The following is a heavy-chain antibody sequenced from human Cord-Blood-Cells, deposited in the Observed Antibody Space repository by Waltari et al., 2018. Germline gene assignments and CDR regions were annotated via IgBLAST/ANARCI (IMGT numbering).Heavy chain of an antibody. CDR3: ARPLGLGGSSYAFDI. V-gene: IGHV4-34*01. CDR1: GGSFSGSY. D-gene: IGHD6-6*01. CDR2: INHRGST. Sequence: QVQLQQWGAGLLKPSETLSLTCAVHGGSFSGSYWSWIRQPPGKGMEWIGEINHRGSTNYNPSLKSRVTISVDTSKNQFSLKLSSVTAADTAVYYCARPLGLGGSSYAFDIWGQGTMVTVSS. J-gene: IGHJ3*02.